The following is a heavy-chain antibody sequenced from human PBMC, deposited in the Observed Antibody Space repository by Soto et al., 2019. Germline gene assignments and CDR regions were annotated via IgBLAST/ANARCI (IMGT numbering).Heavy chain of an antibody. CDR3: ARDPTGITTTGGGRIDH. CDR2: VSFDGSNK. J-gene: IGHJ4*02. Sequence: WVRQAPGKGLECVAIVSFDGSNKYYADSVKGRFTTSRDNSKNTLYLQMSGLTPEDTAVYYCARDPTGITTTGGGRIDHWGQGTLVTVSS. D-gene: IGHD1-20*01. V-gene: IGHV3-30-3*01.